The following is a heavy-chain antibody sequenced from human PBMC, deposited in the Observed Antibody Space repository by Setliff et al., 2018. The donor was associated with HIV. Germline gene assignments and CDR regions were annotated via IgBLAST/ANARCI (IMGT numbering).Heavy chain of an antibody. V-gene: IGHV4-34*01. J-gene: IGHJ4*02. CDR3: ARGSRGIVVVIPQPRLFDY. CDR1: SGSFSGYF. CDR2: INHGGST. D-gene: IGHD2-21*01. Sequence: LSLTCAIYSGSFSGYFWSWIRQPPGKGLEWIGEINHGGSTNYNPSLKSRVTISADTSKNQFSLKLTSVTAADSAVYYCARGSRGIVVVIPQPRLFDYWGQGTLVTVSS.